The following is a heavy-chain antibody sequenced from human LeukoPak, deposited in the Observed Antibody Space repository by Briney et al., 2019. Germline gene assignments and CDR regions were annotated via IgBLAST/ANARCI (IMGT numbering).Heavy chain of an antibody. CDR2: ISTSSSYI. CDR1: GFTFSSYS. CDR3: ARDRESSSWFDY. Sequence: KPGGSLRLSCAASGFTFSSYSLNWVRQAPGKGLEWVSSISTSSSYIYYADSVKGRFTISRDNAKNSLYLQMKSLRAEDTAVYYCARDRESSSWFDYWGQGTLVTVSS. J-gene: IGHJ4*02. V-gene: IGHV3-21*01. D-gene: IGHD6-13*01.